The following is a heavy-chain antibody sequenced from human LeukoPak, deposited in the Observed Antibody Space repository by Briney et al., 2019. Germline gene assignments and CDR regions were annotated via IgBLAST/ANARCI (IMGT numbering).Heavy chain of an antibody. V-gene: IGHV3-48*03. Sequence: SGRSLRLSCAASGFTFSSYEMNWVRQAPGKGLEWVSYISSSGSTIYYADSVKGRFTISRDNAKNSLYLQMNSLRAEDTAVYYCAREVVSDAFDIWGQGTMVTVSS. CDR2: ISSSGSTI. CDR3: AREVVSDAFDI. D-gene: IGHD2-2*01. J-gene: IGHJ3*02. CDR1: GFTFSSYE.